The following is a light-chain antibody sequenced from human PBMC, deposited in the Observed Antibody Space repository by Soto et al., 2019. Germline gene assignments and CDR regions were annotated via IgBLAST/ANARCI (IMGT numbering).Light chain of an antibody. CDR2: EVS. V-gene: IGLV2-14*01. Sequence: QSVLTQPASVSGSPGQSITISCTGTNSDIGGYNYVSWYQHHPGKAPKLIIYEVSNRPSGVSNRFSGSKFGNTASLTVSGLQAEDEADYSCCSYSSSGTPKWVFGGGTHLTVL. CDR1: NSDIGGYNY. J-gene: IGLJ2*01. CDR3: CSYSSSGTPKWV.